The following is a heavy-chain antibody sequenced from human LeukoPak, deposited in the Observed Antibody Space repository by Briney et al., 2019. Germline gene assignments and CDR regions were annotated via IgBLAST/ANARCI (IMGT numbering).Heavy chain of an antibody. CDR3: AKVSVWYTKGSYGY. D-gene: IGHD3-16*01. J-gene: IGHJ4*02. CDR2: ISGGGGST. V-gene: IGHV3-23*01. Sequence: GGSLRLSCAASGFTFSSYAMSWVRQAPGKGLEWVSAISGGGGSTYYADSVKGRFTISRDNSKNTLYLQMNSLRAEDTAVYYCAKVSVWYTKGSYGYWGQGTLVTVSS. CDR1: GFTFSSYA.